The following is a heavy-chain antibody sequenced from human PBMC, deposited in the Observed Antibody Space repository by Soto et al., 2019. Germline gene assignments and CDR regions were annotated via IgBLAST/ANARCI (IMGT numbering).Heavy chain of an antibody. J-gene: IGHJ4*02. CDR2: IYYSGST. D-gene: IGHD4-17*01. Sequence: QVQLQESGPGLVKPSQTLSLTCTVSGGSISSGDYYWSWIRQPPGKGLEWIGYIYYSGSTYYNPSPTSRVPTSVDTSKNPLPLKLSSVTAADTAVYYCATTRPPYGDYGVGFDYWGQGTLVTVSS. CDR3: ATTRPPYGDYGVGFDY. CDR1: GGSISSGDYY. V-gene: IGHV4-30-4*01.